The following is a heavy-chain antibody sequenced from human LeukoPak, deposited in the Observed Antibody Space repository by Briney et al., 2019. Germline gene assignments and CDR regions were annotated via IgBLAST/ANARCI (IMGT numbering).Heavy chain of an antibody. CDR3: ASSVTTGYSYDVDY. J-gene: IGHJ4*02. V-gene: IGHV1-69*04. D-gene: IGHD5-18*01. CDR1: GGTVSSYA. CDR2: IITILGIA. Sequence: SVKVSCKASGGTVSSYAISWGRQAPGQGLEWMGRIITILGIANYAQKFQGRVTITADKSTSTAYMELSSLRSEATAVYYCASSVTTGYSYDVDYWGQGPLVTVSS.